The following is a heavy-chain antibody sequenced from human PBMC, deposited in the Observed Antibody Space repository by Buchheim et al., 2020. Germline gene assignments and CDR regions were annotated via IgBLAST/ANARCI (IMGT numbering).Heavy chain of an antibody. CDR3: AKADREGMDV. CDR2: ISYDGSNK. Sequence: QVQLVESGGGVVQPGRSLRLSCAASGFTFSSYGMHWVRQAPGKGLEWVAVISYDGSNKYYADSVKGRFTISRDNSKNTLYLQMNSLRAEDKAVYYCAKADREGMDVWGQGTT. CDR1: GFTFSSYG. V-gene: IGHV3-30*18. D-gene: IGHD1-26*01. J-gene: IGHJ6*02.